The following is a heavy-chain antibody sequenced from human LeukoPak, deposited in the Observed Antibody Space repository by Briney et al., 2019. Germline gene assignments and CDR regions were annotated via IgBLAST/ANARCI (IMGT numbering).Heavy chain of an antibody. CDR2: TYYRSKWYI. V-gene: IGHV6-1*01. CDR1: GVSVSSNSAA. Sequence: SQTLSLTCAISGVSVSSNSAAWNWITHSPSRGLECLGRTYYRSKWYIDYAISVKIRVSINPDTSKNQFPLQLNSGTPEDTAVYYCVRGAGALDTWGQGTTVTVSS. CDR3: VRGAGALDT. D-gene: IGHD6-19*01. J-gene: IGHJ3*02.